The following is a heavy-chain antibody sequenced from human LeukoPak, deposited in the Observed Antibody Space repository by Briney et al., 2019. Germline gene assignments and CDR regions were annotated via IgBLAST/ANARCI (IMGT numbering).Heavy chain of an antibody. D-gene: IGHD3-22*01. CDR2: IIPIFGTA. CDR3: AREIHYYDSSGYFDY. J-gene: IGHJ4*02. Sequence: SVKVSCKASGGTFSSCAISWVRQAPGQGLEWIGRIIPIFGTANYAQKFQGRVTMTRDTSTSTVYMELSSLRSEDTAVYYCAREIHYYDSSGYFDYWGQGTLVTVSS. CDR1: GGTFSSCA. V-gene: IGHV1-69*05.